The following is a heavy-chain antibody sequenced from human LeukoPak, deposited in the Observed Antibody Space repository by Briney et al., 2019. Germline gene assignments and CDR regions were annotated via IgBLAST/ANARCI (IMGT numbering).Heavy chain of an antibody. CDR1: GFTFDGYA. J-gene: IGHJ4*02. CDR2: ISWNSGSI. Sequence: PGGSLRLSCAASGFTFDGYAMHWVRQAPGKGLEWVSGISWNSGSIGYADSVKGRFTISRDNAKNSLYLQMNSLRAEDTALYYCAKDNDDSSGFDYWGQGTLVTVSS. CDR3: AKDNDDSSGFDY. D-gene: IGHD3-22*01. V-gene: IGHV3-9*01.